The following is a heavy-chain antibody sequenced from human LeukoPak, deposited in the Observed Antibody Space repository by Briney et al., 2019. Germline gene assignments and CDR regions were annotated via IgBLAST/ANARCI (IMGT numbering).Heavy chain of an antibody. Sequence: PGGSLRLSCAASGFTFGDHAMSWVRQAPGKGLEWVAFIRGKVYGETTEYAASVQGRFTISKDDSRTIAYLQMNSLKPEDTAVYYCARHSGSLDSWGQGTLVTVSS. CDR1: GFTFGDHA. D-gene: IGHD1-26*01. CDR2: IRGKVYGETT. V-gene: IGHV3-49*04. J-gene: IGHJ4*02. CDR3: ARHSGSLDS.